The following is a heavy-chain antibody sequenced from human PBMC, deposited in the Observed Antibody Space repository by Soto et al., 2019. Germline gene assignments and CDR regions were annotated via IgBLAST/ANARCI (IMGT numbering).Heavy chain of an antibody. CDR1: GESASRSGAG. CDR3: ARVDEHSPPF. J-gene: IGHJ4*02. CDR2: TYAGSKWYN. Sequence: SSSRSRNCGVSGESASRSGAGSNLKIQSPSTVLXWLGRTYAGSKWYNDYAGSVKSRITIKPHTSKNQFSLQLDSVNPEDTSVYYCARVDEHSPPFWCQGSLVSVSS. V-gene: IGHV6-1*01. D-gene: IGHD5-18*01.